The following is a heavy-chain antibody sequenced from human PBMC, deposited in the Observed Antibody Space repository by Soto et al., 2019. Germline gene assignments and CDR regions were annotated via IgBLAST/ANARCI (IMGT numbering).Heavy chain of an antibody. J-gene: IGHJ6*03. D-gene: IGHD4-17*01. CDR1: GYTLTELS. V-gene: IGHV1-24*01. CDR2: FDPEDGET. CDR3: ATGASVTTDYYYYYMDV. Sequence: ASVKVSCKVSGYTLTELSRHWVRQAPGKGLEGMGGFDPEDGETIYAQEFQGRVTMTEDTSTVTAYMELSSLRSEDTVVYYCATGASVTTDYYYYYMDVWGKGTTVTVSS.